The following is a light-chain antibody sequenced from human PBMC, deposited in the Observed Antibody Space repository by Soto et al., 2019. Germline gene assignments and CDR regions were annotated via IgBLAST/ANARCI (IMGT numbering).Light chain of an antibody. CDR1: SGSVSTRYY. J-gene: IGLJ7*01. CDR2: NTN. Sequence: QTVVTQEPSFSVSPGGTVTLTCGLNSGSVSTRYYPSWYQQTPGQPPRTLIHNTNTRSSGVPDRFSGSILGNEAALTITGAQADDDSDYYCVLYMGSGISVFGGGTQLTVL. CDR3: VLYMGSGISV. V-gene: IGLV8-61*01.